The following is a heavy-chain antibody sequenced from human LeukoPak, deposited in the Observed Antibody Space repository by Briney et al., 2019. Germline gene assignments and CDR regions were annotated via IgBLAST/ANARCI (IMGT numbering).Heavy chain of an antibody. J-gene: IGHJ3*02. D-gene: IGHD1-26*01. V-gene: IGHV3-23*01. CDR1: GFTFSSYA. CDR2: ISSSGGST. CDR3: AKDGRYSGSPGAFDI. Sequence: PGGSLRLSCAASGFTFSSYAMSWVRQAPGKGLEWVSAISSSGGSTYYADSVKGRFTISRDNAKNSLYLQMNSLRAEDTAVYYCAKDGRYSGSPGAFDIWGQGTMVTVSS.